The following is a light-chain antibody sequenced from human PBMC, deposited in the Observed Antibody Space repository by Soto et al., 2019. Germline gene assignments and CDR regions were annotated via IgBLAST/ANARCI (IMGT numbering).Light chain of an antibody. CDR2: DVT. Sequence: QSALTQPPSVSGSPGQSVTISCTGTSSDVGGYDYVSWYQQRPGKAPKLLIYDVTKRPSGVPDRFSGSKSGNTASLTISELQAEDEADFYCCSYGGSFPNVFGTGTKLTVL. J-gene: IGLJ1*01. V-gene: IGLV2-11*01. CDR3: CSYGGSFPNV. CDR1: SSDVGGYDY.